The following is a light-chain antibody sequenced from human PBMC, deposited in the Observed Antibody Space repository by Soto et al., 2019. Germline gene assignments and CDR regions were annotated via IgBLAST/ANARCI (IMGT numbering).Light chain of an antibody. V-gene: IGLV1-44*01. J-gene: IGLJ2*01. CDR1: SSNIGSNT. CDR2: SNH. Sequence: QSVLTQPPSASGTPGQRVTISCSGSSSNIGSNTVNWYQQLPGTAPKLLIYSNHQRPSGVPDRFSGSKSGTSASLAISGLQSEDEADYYCAAWYDSLNGPVVFGGGTKLTVL. CDR3: AAWYDSLNGPVV.